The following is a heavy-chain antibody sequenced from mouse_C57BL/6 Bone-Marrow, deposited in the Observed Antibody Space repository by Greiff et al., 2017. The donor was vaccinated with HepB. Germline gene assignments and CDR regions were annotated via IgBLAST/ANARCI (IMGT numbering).Heavy chain of an antibody. Sequence: EVKLVESGGGLVKPGGSLKLSCAASGFTFSSYAMSWVRQTPEKRLEWVATISDGGSYTYYPVNVKGRFTISRDNAKNNLYLQMSHLKSEDTAMYYCARRRYYGSSYGFDYWGQGTTLTVSS. V-gene: IGHV5-4*03. CDR1: GFTFSSYA. CDR2: ISDGGSYT. D-gene: IGHD1-1*01. J-gene: IGHJ2*01. CDR3: ARRRYYGSSYGFDY.